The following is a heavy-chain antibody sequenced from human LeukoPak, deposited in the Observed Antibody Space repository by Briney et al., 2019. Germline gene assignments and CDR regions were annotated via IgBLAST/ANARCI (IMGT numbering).Heavy chain of an antibody. CDR1: GYTFTSYY. J-gene: IGHJ1*01. CDR3: ARTIAAAGAKYFQH. D-gene: IGHD6-13*01. Sequence: ASVKVSCKASGYTFTSYYMHWVRQAPGQGPEWMGIIYTSDGSARYAQKFQGRVTMTRDTSTGTVYMDLSSLRSEDTAVYYCARTIAAAGAKYFQHWGQGTLVSASS. CDR2: IYTSDGSA. V-gene: IGHV1-46*01.